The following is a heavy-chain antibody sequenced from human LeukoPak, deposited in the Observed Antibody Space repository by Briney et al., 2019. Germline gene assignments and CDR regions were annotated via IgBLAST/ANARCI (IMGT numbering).Heavy chain of an antibody. D-gene: IGHD3-22*01. V-gene: IGHV1-2*02. CDR3: AREANYYDSSGYYLFDY. CDR1: GYTFTGDY. CDR2: INPNSGGT. Sequence: GSVKVSCKASGYTFTGDYMHWARQAPGQGLEWMGWINPNSGGTNYAQKFQGRVTMTRDTSISTAYMELSRLRSDDTAVYYCAREANYYDSSGYYLFDYWGQGTLVTVSS. J-gene: IGHJ4*02.